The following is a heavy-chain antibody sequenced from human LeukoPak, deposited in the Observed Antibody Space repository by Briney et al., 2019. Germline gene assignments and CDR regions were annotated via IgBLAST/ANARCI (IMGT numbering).Heavy chain of an antibody. Sequence: SETLSLTCTVSGASISSGSYSWSWIRQPAGKGLEWIGRIYTSGSTNYNPSLKSRVTISLDTSKNQFSLKLSSVTAADTAVYYCASSIDFDYGDYYFDYWGQGTLVTVSS. CDR1: GASISSGSYS. D-gene: IGHD4-17*01. J-gene: IGHJ4*02. CDR2: IYTSGST. V-gene: IGHV4-61*02. CDR3: ASSIDFDYGDYYFDY.